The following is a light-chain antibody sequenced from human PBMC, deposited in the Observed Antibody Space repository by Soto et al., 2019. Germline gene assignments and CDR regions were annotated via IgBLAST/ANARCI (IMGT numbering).Light chain of an antibody. CDR2: AAS. Sequence: DIQMTQSPSSLSASVGDRVTITCRASQTISTYLNWYQQNPGKAPKLLIYAASNLQNGVPSRFSGSGSGTDFTLTISSLQPEDFATYYCQKSSSITYTVGQGTKLEIK. J-gene: IGKJ2*01. V-gene: IGKV1-39*01. CDR1: QTISTY. CDR3: QKSSSITYT.